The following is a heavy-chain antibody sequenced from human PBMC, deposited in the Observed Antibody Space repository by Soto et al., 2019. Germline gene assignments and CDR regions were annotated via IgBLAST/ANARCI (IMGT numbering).Heavy chain of an antibody. Sequence: GGSLRLSCAASGFTFSSYGMHWVRQAPGKGLEWVAVISYDGSNKYYADSVKGRFTISRDNSKNTLYLQMNSLRAEDTAVYYCATSGGNYDFWSGYYKGPKNYGMDVWGQGTTVTVSS. V-gene: IGHV3-30*03. D-gene: IGHD3-3*01. CDR3: ATSGGNYDFWSGYYKGPKNYGMDV. CDR2: ISYDGSNK. CDR1: GFTFSSYG. J-gene: IGHJ6*02.